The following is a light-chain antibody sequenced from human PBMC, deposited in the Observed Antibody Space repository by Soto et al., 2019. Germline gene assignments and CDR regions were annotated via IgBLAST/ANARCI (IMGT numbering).Light chain of an antibody. CDR3: ASKTTSSTVL. Sequence: QSALTQPSSMSWSPGKSITISCTGTSSDIGAYEHVSWYQQRPGRAPKVLIYDVRLRSSEVSNRSSGSKSGDTASLTISGLQAEDEAVYYCASKTTSSTVLFGGWTKLTVL. CDR1: SSDIGAYEH. CDR2: DVR. J-gene: IGLJ2*01. V-gene: IGLV2-14*03.